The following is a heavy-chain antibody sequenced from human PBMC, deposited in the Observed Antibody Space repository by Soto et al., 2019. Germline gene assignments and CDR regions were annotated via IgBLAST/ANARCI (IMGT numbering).Heavy chain of an antibody. Sequence: GGSLRLSCSASGFTFSSYAMHWVSQAPGKGLEYVSAISSNGGSTYYADSVKGRFTISRDNSKNTLYLQMSSLRAEDTAVYYCVKGRGVRYFDWLVSYWGQGTLVTVSS. CDR3: VKGRGVRYFDWLVSY. J-gene: IGHJ4*02. D-gene: IGHD3-9*01. CDR2: ISSNGGST. V-gene: IGHV3-64D*06. CDR1: GFTFSSYA.